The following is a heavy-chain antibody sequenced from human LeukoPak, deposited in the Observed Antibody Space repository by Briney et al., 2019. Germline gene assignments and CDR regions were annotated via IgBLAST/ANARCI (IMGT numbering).Heavy chain of an antibody. CDR3: ARQDSTTWYGGNYFDF. Sequence: PSETLSLTCTVSGGSISSTSYYWGWLRQPPGKGLEWIGSVYYSGNTYYNPSLMSRVTISVDTSKNQFSLRLSSVTAADTAVYYCARQDSTTWYGGNYFDFWGQGTLVTVSS. D-gene: IGHD6-13*01. CDR2: VYYSGNT. V-gene: IGHV4-39*01. J-gene: IGHJ4*02. CDR1: GGSISSTSYY.